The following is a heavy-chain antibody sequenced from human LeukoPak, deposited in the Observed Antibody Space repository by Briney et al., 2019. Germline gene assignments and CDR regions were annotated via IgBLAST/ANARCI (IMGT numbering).Heavy chain of an antibody. V-gene: IGHV3-23*01. D-gene: IGHD1-26*01. CDR3: AREGAHGGYY. Sequence: GGSLRLSCAASGFTFSSYAMSWDRQAPGKGLEWVSAISGIGGSTYYADSVKGRFIISRDNSKNTVYLQMNSVRAEDTAVYYCAREGAHGGYYWGQGTLVTVSS. CDR2: ISGIGGST. CDR1: GFTFSSYA. J-gene: IGHJ4*02.